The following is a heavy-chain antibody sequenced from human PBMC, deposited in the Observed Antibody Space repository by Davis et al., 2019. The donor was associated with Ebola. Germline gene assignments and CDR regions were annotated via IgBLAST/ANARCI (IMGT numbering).Heavy chain of an antibody. CDR3: AREFRRGGSYYPY. V-gene: IGHV3-48*03. J-gene: IGHJ4*02. Sequence: GESLKISCAASGFTFSNYEMNWVRQAPGKGLEWVSYISTSGSTRYYAESVKGRFTISRDNAKNTLYLQMNSLRDEDTAVYYCAREFRRGGSYYPYWGQGTLVTVSS. CDR1: GFTFSNYE. D-gene: IGHD1-26*01. CDR2: ISTSGSTR.